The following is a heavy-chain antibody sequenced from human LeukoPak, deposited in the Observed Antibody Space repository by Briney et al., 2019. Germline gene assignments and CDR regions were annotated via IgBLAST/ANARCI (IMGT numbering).Heavy chain of an antibody. CDR3: ARGFGDCSGGSCYSGFYYYYYYMDV. Sequence: ASVKVSCKASGYTFTSYDINWVRQATGQGLEWMGWMNPNSGNTGYAQKFQGRVTITRNTSISTAYMELSSLRSEDTAVYYCARGFGDCSGGSCYSGFYYYYYYMDVWGKGTTVTVSS. J-gene: IGHJ6*03. V-gene: IGHV1-8*03. CDR2: MNPNSGNT. CDR1: GYTFTSYD. D-gene: IGHD2-15*01.